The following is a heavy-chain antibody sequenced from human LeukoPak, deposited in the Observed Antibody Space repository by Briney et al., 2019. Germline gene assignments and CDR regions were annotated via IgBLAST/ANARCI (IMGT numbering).Heavy chain of an antibody. CDR3: AKDPRGAAAGTGWFDP. D-gene: IGHD6-13*01. V-gene: IGHV3-23*01. CDR2: ISGSGGST. CDR1: GFTFSSHA. J-gene: IGHJ5*02. Sequence: GGSLRLSCAASGFTFSSHAMSWVRQAPGKGLEWVSAISGSGGSTYYADSVKGRFTISRDNSKNTLYLQMNSLRAEDTAVYYCAKDPRGAAAGTGWFDPWGQGTLVTVSS.